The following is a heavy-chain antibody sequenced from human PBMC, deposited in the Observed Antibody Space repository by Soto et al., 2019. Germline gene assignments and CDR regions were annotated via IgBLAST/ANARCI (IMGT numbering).Heavy chain of an antibody. J-gene: IGHJ6*03. CDR2: IYYSGST. V-gene: IGHV4-30-4*01. CDR1: GGSISSGDYY. D-gene: IGHD6-13*01. CDR3: ARGRAAYYYYMDV. Sequence: SETLSLTCTVSGGSISSGDYYWSWIRHPPGKGLEWIGYIYYSGSTYYNPSLKSRVTISVDTSKNQFSLKLSSVTAADTAVYYCARGRAAYYYYMDVWGKGTTVTVSS.